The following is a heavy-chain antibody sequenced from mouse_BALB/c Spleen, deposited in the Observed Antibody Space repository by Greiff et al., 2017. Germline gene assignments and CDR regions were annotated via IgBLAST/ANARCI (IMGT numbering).Heavy chain of an antibody. V-gene: IGHV1-14*01. CDR3: ARFDGYPLYAMDY. Sequence: QLQESGPELVKPGASVKMSCKASGYTFTSYVMHWVKQKPGQGLEWIGYINPYNDGTKYNEKFKGKATLTSDKSSSTAYMELSSLTSEDSAVYYCARFDGYPLYAMDYWGQGTSVTVSS. J-gene: IGHJ4*01. CDR1: GYTFTSYV. CDR2: INPYNDGT. D-gene: IGHD2-3*01.